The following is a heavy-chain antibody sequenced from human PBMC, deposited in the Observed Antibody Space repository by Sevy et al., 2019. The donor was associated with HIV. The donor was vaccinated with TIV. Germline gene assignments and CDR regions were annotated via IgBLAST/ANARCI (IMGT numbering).Heavy chain of an antibody. CDR1: GFMFSDYA. CDR3: VKDRWAKKQTSAFFDS. D-gene: IGHD3-16*01. V-gene: IGHV3-23*01. J-gene: IGHJ4*02. Sequence: GGSLRLSCSGSGFMFSDYAMSWVRRAPGQGLEWICTINRAADGTCYIPSVRGRFRISRDNSNNTIYLDMTSLRADDTARYYCVKDRWAKKQTSAFFDSWGQGILVTVSS. CDR2: INRAADGT.